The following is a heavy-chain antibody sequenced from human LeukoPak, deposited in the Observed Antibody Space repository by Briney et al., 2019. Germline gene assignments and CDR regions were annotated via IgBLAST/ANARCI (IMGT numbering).Heavy chain of an antibody. CDR2: INPNSGGT. V-gene: IGHV1-2*02. D-gene: IGHD5-24*01. Sequence: GASVKASCKASGYTFTGYYMHWVRQAPGQGLEWMGWINPNSGGTNYAQKFQGRVTMTRDTSISTAYMELSRLRSDDTAVYYCARGRDGYNYYYYYMDVWGKGTTVTVSS. J-gene: IGHJ6*03. CDR1: GYTFTGYY. CDR3: ARGRDGYNYYYYYMDV.